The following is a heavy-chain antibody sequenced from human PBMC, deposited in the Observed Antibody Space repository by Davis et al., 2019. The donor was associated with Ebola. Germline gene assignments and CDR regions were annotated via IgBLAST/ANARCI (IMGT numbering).Heavy chain of an antibody. J-gene: IGHJ4*02. V-gene: IGHV3-73*01. CDR3: TGSSGKNDY. Sequence: GESLKISCAASGFTFSGSAMHWVRQASGKGLEWVGRIRSKANLYATAYAASVKGRFTISRDDSKNTAYLQMNSLKTEDTAVYYCTGSSGKNDYWGQGTLVTVSS. CDR2: IRSKANLYAT. D-gene: IGHD6-19*01. CDR1: GFTFSGSA.